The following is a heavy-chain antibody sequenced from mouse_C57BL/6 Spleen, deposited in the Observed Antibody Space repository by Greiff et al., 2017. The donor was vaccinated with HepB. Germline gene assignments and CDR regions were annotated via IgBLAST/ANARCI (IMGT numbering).Heavy chain of an antibody. CDR3: ARAGTLGYFDV. CDR1: GYTFTSYW. V-gene: IGHV1-50*01. J-gene: IGHJ1*03. CDR2: IDTSDSYT. Sequence: QVQLQQPGAELVKPGASVKLSCKASGYTFTSYWMQWVKQRPGQGLEWIGEIDTSDSYTNYNQKFKGKATLTVDTTSSTAYMQLSSLTSEDSAVYYCARAGTLGYFDVWGTGTTVTVSS. D-gene: IGHD4-1*01.